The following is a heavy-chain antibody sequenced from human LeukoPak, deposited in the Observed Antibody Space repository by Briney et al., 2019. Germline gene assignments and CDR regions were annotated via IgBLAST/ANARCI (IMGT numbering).Heavy chain of an antibody. D-gene: IGHD3-22*01. CDR2: IWYDGSYK. CDR1: GFTFSSYG. Sequence: GGSLRLPCAASGFTFSSYGMHWVRQAPGKGLEWVAVIWYDGSYKYYADSVKGRFTVSRDNAKKTVYLQMNSLGAEDTAVYYCARGDDHFDSSGYYYYFDYWGQGTLVTVSS. V-gene: IGHV3-33*01. J-gene: IGHJ4*02. CDR3: ARGDDHFDSSGYYYYFDY.